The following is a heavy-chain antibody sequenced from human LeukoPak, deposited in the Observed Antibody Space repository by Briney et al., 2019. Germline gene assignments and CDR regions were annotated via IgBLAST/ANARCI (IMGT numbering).Heavy chain of an antibody. D-gene: IGHD3-3*01. CDR1: VGSISSSSYY. V-gene: IGHV4-39*07. Sequence: PSETLSLTCTVSVGSISSSSYYWGWIRQPPGKGLEWIGSIYYSGRTYYNPSLKSRVTISIDTSKNQFSLKLSSVTAADTAVYYCVVGSGYYLGHYFDYWGQGTLVTVSS. CDR3: VVGSGYYLGHYFDY. CDR2: IYYSGRT. J-gene: IGHJ4*02.